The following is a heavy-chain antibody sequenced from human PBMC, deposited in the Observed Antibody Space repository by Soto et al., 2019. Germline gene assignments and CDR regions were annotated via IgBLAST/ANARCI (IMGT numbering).Heavy chain of an antibody. J-gene: IGHJ6*02. CDR2: IYYSGST. D-gene: IGHD6-19*01. V-gene: IGHV4-59*01. Sequence: SETLSLTCTVSGGSISSYYWSWIRQPPGKGLEWIGYIYYSGSTNYNPSLKSRVTISVDTSKNQFSLKLSSVTAADTAVYYCARARSSSGWDPDISDYYYYGMDVWGQGTTVTVSS. CDR1: GGSISSYY. CDR3: ARARSSSGWDPDISDYYYYGMDV.